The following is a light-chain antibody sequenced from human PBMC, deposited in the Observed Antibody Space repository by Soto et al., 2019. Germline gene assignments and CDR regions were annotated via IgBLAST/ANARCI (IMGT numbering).Light chain of an antibody. J-gene: IGKJ1*01. CDR3: PQHGSSWT. Sequence: DSVLTQSPGTLSLSPGERATLSCRASQSLSNNIYLAWYQQKPGQSPRLLIYGASSRATGIPDRFSGSGSGTDFTLTISRLEPEDFAVYYCPQHGSSWTFGQGTKVDIK. CDR2: GAS. V-gene: IGKV3-20*01. CDR1: QSLSNNIY.